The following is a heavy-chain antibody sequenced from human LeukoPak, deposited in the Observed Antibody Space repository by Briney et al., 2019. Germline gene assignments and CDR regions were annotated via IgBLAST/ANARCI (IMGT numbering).Heavy chain of an antibody. Sequence: SVKVSCKASGGTFSSYAISWARQAPGQGLEWMGGIIPIFGTANYAQKFQGRVTITADESTSTAYMELSSLRSEDTAVYYCASADYDFWSGFLYGMDVWGQGTTVTVSS. CDR2: IIPIFGTA. J-gene: IGHJ6*02. V-gene: IGHV1-69*13. CDR3: ASADYDFWSGFLYGMDV. D-gene: IGHD3-3*01. CDR1: GGTFSSYA.